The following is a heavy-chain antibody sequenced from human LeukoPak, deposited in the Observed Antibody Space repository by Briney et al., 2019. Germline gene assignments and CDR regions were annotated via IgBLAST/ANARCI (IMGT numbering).Heavy chain of an antibody. CDR2: ISSTGGTA. CDR1: GFTFSSFG. J-gene: IGHJ4*02. CDR3: ARGKALQPFDY. D-gene: IGHD5-18*01. V-gene: IGHV3-23*01. Sequence: PGGSLRLSCAASGFTFSSFGMSWVRQAPGKGLEWVSAISSTGGTAYYADSVKGRFTISRDNSKNTLYLQMNSLRAEDTAVYYCARGKALQPFDYWGQGTLVTVSS.